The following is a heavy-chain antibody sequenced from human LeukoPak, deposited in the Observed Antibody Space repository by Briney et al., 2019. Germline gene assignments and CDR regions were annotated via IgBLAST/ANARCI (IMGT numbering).Heavy chain of an antibody. J-gene: IGHJ4*02. CDR3: ARDGGLGWLQFRPAYFDY. CDR1: GFTFSDYY. D-gene: IGHD5-12*01. CDR2: ISSSGSTM. Sequence: KSGGSLRLSCAASGFTFSDYYMSWIRQAPGKGLEWVSYISSSGSTMYYADSVKGRFTISRDNAKNSLYLQMNSLRAEDTAVYYCARDGGLGWLQFRPAYFDYWGQGTLVTVSS. V-gene: IGHV3-11*01.